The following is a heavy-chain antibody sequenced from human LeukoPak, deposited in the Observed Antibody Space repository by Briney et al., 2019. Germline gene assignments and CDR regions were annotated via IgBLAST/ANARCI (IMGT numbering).Heavy chain of an antibody. D-gene: IGHD5-24*01. CDR1: GFTVSSHY. CDR3: ARGVRWPDFDY. CDR2: IYSGGTT. Sequence: PGGSLRLSCVASGFTVSSHYMSWVRQAPGKGLEWVSVIYSGGTTYYADSVKGRFTISRDNSKNTVSLQMNSLRAEDTAVYYCARGVRWPDFDYWGQGTLVTVSS. V-gene: IGHV3-66*01. J-gene: IGHJ4*02.